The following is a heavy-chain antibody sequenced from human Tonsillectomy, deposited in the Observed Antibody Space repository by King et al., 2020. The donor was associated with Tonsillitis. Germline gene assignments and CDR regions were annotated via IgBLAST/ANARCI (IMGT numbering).Heavy chain of an antibody. V-gene: IGHV4-39*01. CDR2: IYYSGST. Sequence: QLQESGPGLVKPSETLSLTCTVSGGSISSSSYYWGWIRQPPGKGLEWIGSIYYSGSTYYNPSLKSRVTISVDTSKNQFSLKLSSVTAADTAVYYCARLDIVVVPAAIPYYYYYGMDVWGQGTTVTVSS. D-gene: IGHD2-2*02. CDR3: ARLDIVVVPAAIPYYYYYGMDV. CDR1: GGSISSSSYY. J-gene: IGHJ6*02.